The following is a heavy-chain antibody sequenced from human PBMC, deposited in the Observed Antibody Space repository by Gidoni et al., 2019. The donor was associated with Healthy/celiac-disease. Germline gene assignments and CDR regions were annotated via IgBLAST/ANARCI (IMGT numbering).Heavy chain of an antibody. CDR2: ST. CDR3: ARHIPDYYDSSGYYYLD. J-gene: IGHJ4*02. D-gene: IGHD3-22*01. Sequence: STYYNPSLKSRVTISVDTSKNQFSLKLSSVTAADTAVYYCARHIPDYYDSSGYYYLDWGQGTLVTVSS. V-gene: IGHV4-39*01.